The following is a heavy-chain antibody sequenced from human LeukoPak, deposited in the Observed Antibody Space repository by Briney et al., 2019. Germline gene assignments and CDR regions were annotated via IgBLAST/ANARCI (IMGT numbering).Heavy chain of an antibody. CDR2: IIPIFGTA. D-gene: IGHD3-9*01. CDR3: ARSSDILTGYWTFDY. J-gene: IGHJ4*02. CDR1: GFTFSSYA. V-gene: IGHV1-69*06. Sequence: GGSLRLSCAASGFTFSSYAISWVRQAPGQGLEWMGGIIPIFGTANYAQKFQGRVTITADKSTSTAYMELSSLRSEDTAVYYCARSSDILTGYWTFDYWGQGTLVTVSS.